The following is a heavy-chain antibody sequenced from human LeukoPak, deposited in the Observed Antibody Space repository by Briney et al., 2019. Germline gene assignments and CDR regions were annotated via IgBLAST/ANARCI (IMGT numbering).Heavy chain of an antibody. CDR2: IIPIFGST. CDR3: ASKSRGSSWFFDY. D-gene: IGHD6-13*01. V-gene: IGHV1-69*05. J-gene: IGHJ4*02. Sequence: ASVKVSCKASAGTFSSYEISWVRQAPGQGLEWMGRIIPIFGSTNYAQEFQGRVTITTDESTSTAYMELSSLRSEDTAVYYCASKSRGSSWFFDYWGQGTLVTVSS. CDR1: AGTFSSYE.